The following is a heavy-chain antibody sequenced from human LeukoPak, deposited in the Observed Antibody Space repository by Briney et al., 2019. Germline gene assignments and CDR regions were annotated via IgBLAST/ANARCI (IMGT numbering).Heavy chain of an antibody. D-gene: IGHD1-26*01. CDR2: INHSGST. V-gene: IGHV4-34*01. Sequence: PSETLSLTCAVYGGSFSGYYWSWIRQPPGKGLEWIGEINHSGSTNYNPSLKSRVTISVDTSKNQFSLKLTSVTAADTAVYYCARSLYYIVGVTSAPDHWGQGTLVTVSS. CDR3: ARSLYYIVGVTSAPDH. J-gene: IGHJ4*02. CDR1: GGSFSGYY.